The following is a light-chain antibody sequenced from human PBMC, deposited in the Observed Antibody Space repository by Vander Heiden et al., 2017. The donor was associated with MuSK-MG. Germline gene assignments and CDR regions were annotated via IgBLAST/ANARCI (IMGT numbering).Light chain of an antibody. CDR1: QRLIHSNGFYY. CDR2: LAS. J-gene: IGKJ4*01. V-gene: IGKV2-28*01. Sequence: DIVVTHPSPYLLVTPGGPTFIPSRPSQRLIHSNGFYYLDWYQQKPGHPPQLLICLASNPAPGVPARFSGSGSGTDFTLSISRLQAEDSATYYCLQYSNLPWTFGRGTKVEIK. CDR3: LQYSNLPWT.